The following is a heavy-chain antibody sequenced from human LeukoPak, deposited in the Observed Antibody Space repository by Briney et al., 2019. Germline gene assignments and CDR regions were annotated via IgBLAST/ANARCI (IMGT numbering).Heavy chain of an antibody. Sequence: GGSLRLSCAASGFTFSNYWMNWVRQAPGKGLVWISRINSDGSSTSYADSVKGRFTISRDNAKNTLYLQINSLRVEDTAVFYCARGVGGYYGMDVWDRGTTVTVSS. V-gene: IGHV3-74*01. J-gene: IGHJ6*02. CDR2: INSDGSST. D-gene: IGHD1-26*01. CDR1: GFTFSNYW. CDR3: ARGVGGYYGMDV.